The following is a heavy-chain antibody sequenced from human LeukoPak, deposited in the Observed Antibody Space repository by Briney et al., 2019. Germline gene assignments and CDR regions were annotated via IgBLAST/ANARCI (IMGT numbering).Heavy chain of an antibody. CDR3: VKDPSSSGYHQSFDY. D-gene: IGHD3-22*01. CDR1: GFIFSNYG. Sequence: GGSLRLSCAASGFIFSNYGMHWVRQAPGKGLEWVAVMSNDGGKKYYTDSVKGRFTISRDNSKNTLDLQMHGLRAGDTAVYYCVKDPSSSGYHQSFDYWGQGTLVTVSS. CDR2: MSNDGGKK. V-gene: IGHV3-30*18. J-gene: IGHJ4*02.